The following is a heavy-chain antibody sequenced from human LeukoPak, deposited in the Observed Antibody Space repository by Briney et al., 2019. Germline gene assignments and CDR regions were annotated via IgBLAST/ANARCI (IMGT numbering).Heavy chain of an antibody. CDR1: GYSSTSYW. CDR2: IYPGDSDT. Sequence: GESLKISCKGSGYSSTSYWIGWVRQMPGKGLEWMGIIYPGDSDTRYSPSFQGQVTISADKSISTAYLQWSSLKASDTAMYYCARHRSPGYCSSTSCPPHYYMDVWGKGTAVTVSS. J-gene: IGHJ6*03. D-gene: IGHD2-2*01. V-gene: IGHV5-51*01. CDR3: ARHRSPGYCSSTSCPPHYYMDV.